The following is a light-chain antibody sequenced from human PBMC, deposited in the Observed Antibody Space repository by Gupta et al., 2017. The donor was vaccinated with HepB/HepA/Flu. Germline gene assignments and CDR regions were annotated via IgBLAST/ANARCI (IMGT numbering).Light chain of an antibody. J-gene: IGLJ2*01. V-gene: IGLV1-40*01. CDR3: QSFDSSLSGHIV. CDR2: DNT. CDR1: SSNIGAGYD. Sequence: QSMLPQPPSVSGAPGQRVTLSCTGSSSNIGAGYDVHWYQQLPGTAPKLLIYDNTNRPSGVPDRFSGSKSGTSASLAITGLRAEDEADYYCQSFDSSLSGHIVFGGGTKLTVL.